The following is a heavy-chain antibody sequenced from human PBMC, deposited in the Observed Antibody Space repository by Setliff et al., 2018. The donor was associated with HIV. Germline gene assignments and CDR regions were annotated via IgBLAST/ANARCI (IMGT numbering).Heavy chain of an antibody. D-gene: IGHD3-3*01. CDR3: ARIAYSNFRSGYSFDY. CDR1: GFSLSDTRMG. J-gene: IGHJ4*02. Sequence: SGPTLVNPTETLTLTCAVSGFSLSDTRMGVTWIRQSPGKALEWLAHIFSNDEKSYSTSLKNRVTISKDASKSQVVLTMTKVAPVDTGTYFCARIAYSNFRSGYSFDYWGPGTLVTVSS. CDR2: IFSNDEK. V-gene: IGHV2-26*01.